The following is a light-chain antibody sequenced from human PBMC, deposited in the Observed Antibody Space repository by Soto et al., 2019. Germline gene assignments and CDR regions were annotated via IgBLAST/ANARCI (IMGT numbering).Light chain of an antibody. CDR2: DAS. CDR3: QQRYNWPQT. J-gene: IGKJ1*01. V-gene: IGKV3-11*01. Sequence: EVVLTQSPATLSLSPGERANLSCRTSQSVSRTLAWYQQKSGQAPRLLIYDASNRATGITTRFSGSGSGTAFNLTISSREPEDFAVYYCQQRYNWPQTFGQGTKVEIK. CDR1: QSVSRT.